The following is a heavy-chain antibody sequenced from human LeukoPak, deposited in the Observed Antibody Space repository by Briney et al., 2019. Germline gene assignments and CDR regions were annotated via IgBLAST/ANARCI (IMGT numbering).Heavy chain of an antibody. CDR1: GGSFSGYY. CDR3: ARRGAYVKAAAGRRWFDP. J-gene: IGHJ5*02. CDR2: INHSGST. V-gene: IGHV4-34*01. D-gene: IGHD6-13*01. Sequence: PSETLSLTCAVYGGSFSGYYWSWIRQPPGKGLEWIGEINHSGSTNYNPSLKSRVTISVDTSKNQFSLKLSSVTAEDTAVYYCARRGAYVKAAAGRRWFDPWGQGTLVTVSS.